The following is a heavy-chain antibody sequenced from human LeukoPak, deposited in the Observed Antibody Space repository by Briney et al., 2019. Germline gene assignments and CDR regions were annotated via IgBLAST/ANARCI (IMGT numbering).Heavy chain of an antibody. J-gene: IGHJ4*02. CDR1: GGSISSYY. Sequence: SETLSLTCTVSGGSISSYYWSWLRQPAGKGLEWIGRIYTSGSTNYNPSLKSRVTMSVDTSKNQFSLKLSSVTAADTAVYYCARYGNYYDSSGYHDYWGQGTLVTVSS. CDR2: IYTSGST. D-gene: IGHD3-22*01. CDR3: ARYGNYYDSSGYHDY. V-gene: IGHV4-4*07.